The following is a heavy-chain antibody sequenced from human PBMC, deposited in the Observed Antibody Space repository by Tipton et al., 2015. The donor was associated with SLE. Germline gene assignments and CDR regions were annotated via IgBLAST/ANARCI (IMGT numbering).Heavy chain of an antibody. CDR2: IYPADSDT. CDR3: ARRPSGYFPFET. D-gene: IGHD5-18*01. Sequence: QLVQSGGEVKKAGESLQISCKGPEYSLTNYWIGWVRQLPGKGLEWMGVIYPADSDTRYSPSFQGHVTISADTSTDTAYLQWSSLKASDSGMYYCARRPSGYFPFETWGQGTLVTVSS. V-gene: IGHV5-51*03. J-gene: IGHJ5*02. CDR1: EYSLTNYW.